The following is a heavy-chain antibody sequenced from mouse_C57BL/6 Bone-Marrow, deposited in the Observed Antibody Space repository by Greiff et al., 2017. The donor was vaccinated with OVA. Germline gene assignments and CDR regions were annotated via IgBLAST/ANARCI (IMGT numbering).Heavy chain of an antibody. J-gene: IGHJ1*03. CDR2: IDPANGNT. CDR1: GFNIKNTY. Sequence: EVNVVESVAELVRPGASVKLSCSASGFNIKNTYMHWVKQRPEQGLEWIGRIDPANGNTKYAPKFQGKATITADTSSNTAYLQLSSLTSEDTAIYYCARGGTVVRYFDVWGTGTTVTVSS. V-gene: IGHV14-3*01. CDR3: ARGGTVVRYFDV. D-gene: IGHD1-1*01.